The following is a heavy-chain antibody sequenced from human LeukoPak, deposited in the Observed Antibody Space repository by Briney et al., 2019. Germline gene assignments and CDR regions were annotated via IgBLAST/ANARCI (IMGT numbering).Heavy chain of an antibody. D-gene: IGHD3-10*01. CDR3: AKHSYGSGSYPHYSYSYGMDA. Sequence: GGSLRLSCAASGVTFSSYAMSRGRQAPGKGLEWVSAISDSGGSTYYADSVKGRVTISRDNIKNTRDLQMNRLRAEDTSGYSCAKHSYGSGSYPHYSYSYGMDASGPGTTVTAS. J-gene: IGHJ6*02. CDR2: ISDSGGST. V-gene: IGHV3-23*01. CDR1: GVTFSSYA.